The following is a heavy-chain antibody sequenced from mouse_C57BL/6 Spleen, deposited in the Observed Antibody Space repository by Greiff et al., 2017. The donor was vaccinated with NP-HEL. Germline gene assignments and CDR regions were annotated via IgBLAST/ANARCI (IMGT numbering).Heavy chain of an antibody. D-gene: IGHD2-1*01. CDR3: ASYGNYGIYYAMDY. V-gene: IGHV1-74*01. CDR2: IHPSDSDT. CDR1: GYTFTSYW. J-gene: IGHJ4*01. Sequence: QVQLQQPGAELVKPGASVKVSCKASGYTFTSYWMHWVKQRPGQGLEWIGRIHPSDSDTNYNQKFKGKATLTVDKSSSTDYMQLSSLTSEDSAVYYCASYGNYGIYYAMDYWGQGTSVTVSS.